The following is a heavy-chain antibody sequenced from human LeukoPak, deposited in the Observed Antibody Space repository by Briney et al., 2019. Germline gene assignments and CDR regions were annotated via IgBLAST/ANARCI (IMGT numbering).Heavy chain of an antibody. CDR1: GGSISPYY. V-gene: IGHV4-59*01. CDR2: ISYSGTT. D-gene: IGHD3-10*01. CDR3: ASGEYFGSGSYYWFEP. Sequence: SGTLSLTCAVSGGSISPYYWSWIRQPPGKGLEWIAYISYSGTTKYNPSLMSRVTISVDTSNNQFSLKLSSVTAADTAVYYCASGEYFGSGSYYWFEPWGQGTLVTVSS. J-gene: IGHJ5*02.